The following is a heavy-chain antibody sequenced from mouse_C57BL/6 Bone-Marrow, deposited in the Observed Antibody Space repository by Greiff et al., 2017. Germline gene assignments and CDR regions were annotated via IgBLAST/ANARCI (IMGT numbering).Heavy chain of an antibody. V-gene: IGHV1-81*01. J-gene: IGHJ4*01. D-gene: IGHD1-1*01. Sequence: VKLQESGAELARPGASVKLSCKASGYTFTSYGISWVKQRTGQGLEWIGEIYPRSGNTYYNEKFKGKATLTADKSSSTAYMELRSLTSEDSAVYFCARQRLRKRGYAMDYWGQRTSVTVSS. CDR3: ARQRLRKRGYAMDY. CDR2: IYPRSGNT. CDR1: GYTFTSYG.